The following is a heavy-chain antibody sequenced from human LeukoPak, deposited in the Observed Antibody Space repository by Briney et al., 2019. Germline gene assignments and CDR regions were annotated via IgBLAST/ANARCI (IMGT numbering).Heavy chain of an antibody. D-gene: IGHD4-17*01. J-gene: IGHJ4*02. CDR3: TKVGGVTSGPFDY. Sequence: GGSLRLSCVASGFTFDDYAIHWVRQAPGKGLEWVSGINWNSSSIGYADSVKGRFTISRDNAKNSLYLQMNSLRAEDTALYYCTKVGGVTSGPFDYWGQGTLVTVSS. CDR1: GFTFDDYA. V-gene: IGHV3-9*01. CDR2: INWNSSSI.